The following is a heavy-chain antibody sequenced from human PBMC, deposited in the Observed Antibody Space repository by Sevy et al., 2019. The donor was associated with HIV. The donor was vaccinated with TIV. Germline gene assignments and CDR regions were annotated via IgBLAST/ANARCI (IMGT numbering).Heavy chain of an antibody. CDR3: ARDAARVIVPTAGFDS. V-gene: IGHV3-33*01. CDR1: GFTFRSFS. CDR2: IWYDGRTE. D-gene: IGHD1-1*01. Sequence: GGSLRLSCVASGFTFRSFSMHWVRQAPGKGLEWVAAIWYDGRTERYADSVQGRFTISRDNSKKTLYLQMNSLRDADTAIYYCARDAARVIVPTAGFDSWGQGTLVTVSS. J-gene: IGHJ5*01.